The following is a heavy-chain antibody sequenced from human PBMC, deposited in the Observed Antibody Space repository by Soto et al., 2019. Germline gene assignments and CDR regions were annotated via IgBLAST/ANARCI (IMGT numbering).Heavy chain of an antibody. CDR2: ISAYNGNT. J-gene: IGHJ4*02. CDR3: ARDNPTYYDFWSGPAY. D-gene: IGHD3-3*01. Sequence: SVEVTCEASGYTFASYGISWVRQAPGQGLEWMGWISAYNGNTNYAQKLQDRVTMTTDTSTSTAYVELRSLRSDDTAVYYCARDNPTYYDFWSGPAYWGQGPLVT. V-gene: IGHV1-18*01. CDR1: GYTFASYG.